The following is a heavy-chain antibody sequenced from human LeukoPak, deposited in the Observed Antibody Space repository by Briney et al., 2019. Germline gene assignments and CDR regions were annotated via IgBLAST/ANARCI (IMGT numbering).Heavy chain of an antibody. CDR1: GGSISSVSYY. V-gene: IGHV4-61*02. Sequence: SETLSLTCTVSGGSISSVSYYWSWIRQPAGKGLEWIGRIYTSGSTNYNPSLKSRVIISVDTSKNQFSLKLSSMTAADTVVYYCARGVDDYVWGSYRPGFDPWGQGTLVTVSS. D-gene: IGHD3-16*02. CDR2: IYTSGST. CDR3: ARGVDDYVWGSYRPGFDP. J-gene: IGHJ5*02.